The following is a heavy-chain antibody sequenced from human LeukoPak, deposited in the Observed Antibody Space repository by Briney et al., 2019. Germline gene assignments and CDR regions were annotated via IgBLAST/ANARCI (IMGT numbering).Heavy chain of an antibody. CDR1: GGSISSGGYY. CDR3: ARGTNRVMITFGGVIAKGYFDY. J-gene: IGHJ4*02. CDR2: IYYSGST. D-gene: IGHD3-16*02. V-gene: IGHV4-31*03. Sequence: PSETLSLTCTVSGGSISSGGYYWSWIRQHPGKGLEWIGYIYYSGSTYYNPSLKSRVTISVDTSKNQFSLKLSSVTAADTAVYYCARGTNRVMITFGGVIAKGYFDYWGQGTLVTVSS.